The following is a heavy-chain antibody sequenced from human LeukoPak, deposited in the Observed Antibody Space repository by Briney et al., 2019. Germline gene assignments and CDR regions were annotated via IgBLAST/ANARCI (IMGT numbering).Heavy chain of an antibody. CDR3: ARDSGGVDAFDI. Sequence: GGSLRLSCTASGFTFSNYWMSWVRQAPGKGLEWVANIKQDASEKYYVDSVKGRFTISRDNAKNSLYLQMNSLRAEDTAVYYCARDSGGVDAFDIWGQGTMVTVSS. J-gene: IGHJ3*02. CDR2: IKQDASEK. D-gene: IGHD2-8*02. CDR1: GFTFSNYW. V-gene: IGHV3-7*03.